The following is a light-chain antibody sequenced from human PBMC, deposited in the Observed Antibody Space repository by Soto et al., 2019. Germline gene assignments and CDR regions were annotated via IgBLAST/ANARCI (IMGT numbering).Light chain of an antibody. CDR3: QQSYSTWT. CDR2: AAS. J-gene: IGKJ1*01. CDR1: QSISSY. Sequence: DIQMTKSPSSLSASVGDRVTITCRASQSISSYLNWYQQKPGKAPKLLTYAASSLQSGVPSRFSGSGSGTDFTLTISSLQPEDFATYYCQQSYSTWTFGQGNKVELK. V-gene: IGKV1-39*01.